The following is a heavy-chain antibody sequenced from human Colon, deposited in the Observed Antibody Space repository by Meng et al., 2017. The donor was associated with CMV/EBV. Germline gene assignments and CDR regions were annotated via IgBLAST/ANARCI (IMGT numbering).Heavy chain of an antibody. V-gene: IGHV3-21*04. CDR3: AKDRLTSGWFSYYGLDV. J-gene: IGHJ6*02. D-gene: IGHD6-19*01. CDR1: GFPFSHYS. Sequence: GGSLRLSCAASGFPFSHYSMNWVRQAPGKGLEWVSSISSSGIYVYYADSLKDRFTVSRDNAKNSLYLEIKSLRAEDTAVYYCAKDRLTSGWFSYYGLDVWGQGTTVTVSS. CDR2: ISSSGIYV.